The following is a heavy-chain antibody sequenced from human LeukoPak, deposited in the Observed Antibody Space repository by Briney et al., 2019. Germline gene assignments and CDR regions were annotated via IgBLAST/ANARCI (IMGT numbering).Heavy chain of an antibody. D-gene: IGHD3-10*01. CDR3: TTVVYSGSGSYGGFDY. Sequence: GGSLRLSCAASGFTLSDYGMHWVRQAPGKGLEWVAFMLSDGSDEYYADSMKGRFTISRDNSKNTLFLQLNSLRAEDTAVYYCTTVVYSGSGSYGGFDYWGQGTLVTVSS. CDR2: MLSDGSDE. V-gene: IGHV3-30*02. J-gene: IGHJ4*02. CDR1: GFTLSDYG.